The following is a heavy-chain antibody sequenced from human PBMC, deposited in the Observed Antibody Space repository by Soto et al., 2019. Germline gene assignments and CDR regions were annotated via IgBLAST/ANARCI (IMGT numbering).Heavy chain of an antibody. CDR1: GFTFDDYA. V-gene: IGHV3-9*01. CDR3: AARITIFGVTVAPFDY. J-gene: IGHJ4*02. Sequence: LRLSCAASGFTFDDYAMHWVRQAPGKGLEWVSGISWNSGSIGYADSVKGRFTISRDNAKNSLYLQMNSLRAEDTALYYCAARITIFGVTVAPFDYWGQGTLVTVSS. CDR2: ISWNSGSI. D-gene: IGHD3-3*01.